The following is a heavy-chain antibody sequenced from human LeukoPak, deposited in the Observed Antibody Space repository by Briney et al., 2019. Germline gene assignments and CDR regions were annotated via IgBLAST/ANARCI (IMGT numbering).Heavy chain of an antibody. D-gene: IGHD3-22*01. CDR3: ARYDSTGGTDY. CDR2: MNPNSGTT. Sequence: GASVKVSCKASGYTFTSYDIIWVRQATGQGLEWMGWMNPNSGTTVYAQKFQGRVTITRNTSSSTAYMELISLRSEDTASYYCARYDSTGGTDYWGQGTLVTVSS. CDR1: GYTFTSYD. V-gene: IGHV1-8*03. J-gene: IGHJ4*02.